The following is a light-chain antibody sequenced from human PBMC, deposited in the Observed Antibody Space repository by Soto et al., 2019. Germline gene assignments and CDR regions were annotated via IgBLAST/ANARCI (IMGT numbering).Light chain of an antibody. V-gene: IGKV3-11*01. CDR2: DAS. CDR3: QQRSNWPLT. Sequence: EIVLTQSPATLSLSPGERATLSCRASQSVSSYLAWYQQKPGQAPRLLIYDASNRATGIPARFSGSGSGTDFTXTXSSXEXXDFAVYYCQQRSNWPLTFGGGTKVEIK. J-gene: IGKJ4*01. CDR1: QSVSSY.